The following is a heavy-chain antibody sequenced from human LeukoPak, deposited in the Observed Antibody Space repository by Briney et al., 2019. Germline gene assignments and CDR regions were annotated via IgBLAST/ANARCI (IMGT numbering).Heavy chain of an antibody. D-gene: IGHD2-2*01. CDR3: ARVGYCSSTSCHGYYYYMDV. V-gene: IGHV3-48*01. CDR1: GFTFSSYS. J-gene: IGHJ6*03. CDR2: ISSSSSTI. Sequence: GGGLRPSCALSGFTFSSYSMNWVRQAPGKGLEWVSYISSSSSTIYYADSVKGRFTISRDNAKNSLYLQMNSLRAEDTAVYYCARVGYCSSTSCHGYYYYMDVWGKGTTVTVSS.